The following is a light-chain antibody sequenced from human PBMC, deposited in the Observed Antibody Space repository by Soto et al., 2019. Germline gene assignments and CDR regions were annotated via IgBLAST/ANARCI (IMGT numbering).Light chain of an antibody. CDR3: QQYGSSHPIT. J-gene: IGKJ5*01. Sequence: EVALTQSPGTLALSPGQRSTLSCGASQSVSSRYLACYQQKPDHAPRLXIXGASSRATGIPDSFSGSGSGTDFTLTISRLEHEDFAVYYCQQYGSSHPITFGQGTRREIK. CDR1: QSVSSRY. CDR2: GAS. V-gene: IGKV3-20*01.